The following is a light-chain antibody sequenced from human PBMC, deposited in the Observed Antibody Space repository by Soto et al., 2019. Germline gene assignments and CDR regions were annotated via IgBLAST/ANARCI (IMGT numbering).Light chain of an antibody. CDR2: LGS. CDR3: RSARKTLR. J-gene: IGKJ5*01. V-gene: IGKV2-28*01. CDR1: QSLLHSNGYNY. Sequence: DIVMPPSPLSLPVAPGEPASMSFISSQSLLHSNGYNYLDWYLQKPGQSPQLLIYLGSNRASGVPDRFSGSGSGTDFTLKISRVEAEDVGVYYCRSARKTLRFGQGARLEIK.